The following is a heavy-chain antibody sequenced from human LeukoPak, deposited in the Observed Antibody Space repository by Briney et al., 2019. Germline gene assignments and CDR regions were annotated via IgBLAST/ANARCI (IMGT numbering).Heavy chain of an antibody. J-gene: IGHJ4*02. CDR3: ASDEGNYFDY. Sequence: GGSLKLSCVASGFTFSGSAMHWVRQASGKGLEWVGRIKSKANNYATAYAVSVKGRFTVSRDDSKNTAYLQMNSLRAEDTAIYYCASDEGNYFDYWGQGTLVTVSS. CDR1: GFTFSGSA. V-gene: IGHV3-73*01. CDR2: IKSKANNYAT.